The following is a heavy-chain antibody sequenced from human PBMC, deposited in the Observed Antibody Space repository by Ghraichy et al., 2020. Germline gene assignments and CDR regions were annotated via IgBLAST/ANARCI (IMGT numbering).Heavy chain of an antibody. J-gene: IGHJ4*02. D-gene: IGHD3-3*01. Sequence: GGSLRLSCAASGFTFRSYWMAWFRQAPGKGLEFVANINQDGSEKYYVDSVKGRFTISRDNAKNSVYLQMNSLRGEDTGMYYCARDQRIYDLWSGYDYWGQGALVTVSS. CDR1: GFTFRSYW. V-gene: IGHV3-7*03. CDR2: INQDGSEK. CDR3: ARDQRIYDLWSGYDY.